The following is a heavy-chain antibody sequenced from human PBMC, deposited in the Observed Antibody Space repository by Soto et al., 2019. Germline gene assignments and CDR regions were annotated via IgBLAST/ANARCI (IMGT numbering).Heavy chain of an antibody. CDR1: GGSFSGYY. D-gene: IGHD2-8*01. CDR2: INHSGST. Sequence: SETLSLTCAVYGGSFSGYYWSWIRQPPVKVLEWIGEINHSGSTNYNPSLKSRVTISVDTSKNQFSLKLRSDDTAVYFCARGHSTDCSNGVCSFFYNHEMDVWGQGTTVTVSS. V-gene: IGHV4-34*01. CDR3: ARGHSTDCSNGVCSFFYNHEMDV. J-gene: IGHJ6*02.